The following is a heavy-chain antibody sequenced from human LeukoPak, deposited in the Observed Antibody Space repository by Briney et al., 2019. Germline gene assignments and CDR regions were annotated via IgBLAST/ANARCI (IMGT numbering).Heavy chain of an antibody. V-gene: IGHV3-23*01. Sequence: GGSLRLSCAASGFIFSSFAMTWVRQAPGKGLEWVSGIIDTGGATYYADSVKGRFTISRDNSKNTLFLQMSSLRAEDTAVYYCAKFNGHPTTNYYMDVWGEGTTVTVSS. CDR3: AKFNGHPTTNYYMDV. CDR1: GFIFSSFA. CDR2: IIDTGGAT. D-gene: IGHD3-10*01. J-gene: IGHJ6*01.